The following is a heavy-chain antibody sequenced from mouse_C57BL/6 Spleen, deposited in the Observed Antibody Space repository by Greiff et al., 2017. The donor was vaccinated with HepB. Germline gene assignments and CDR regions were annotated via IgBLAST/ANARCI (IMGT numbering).Heavy chain of an antibody. J-gene: IGHJ1*03. CDR2: IHPNSGST. CDR1: GYTFTSYW. Sequence: QVQLQQPGAELVKPGASVKLSCKASGYTFTSYWMHWVKQTPGQGLEWIGMIHPNSGSTNYNEKFKSKATLTVDKSSSTAYMQLSSLTSKDSAVYYWASPYYNGSSPAFDVWGTGTTVTVSS. V-gene: IGHV1-64*01. D-gene: IGHD1-1*01. CDR3: ASPYYNGSSPAFDV.